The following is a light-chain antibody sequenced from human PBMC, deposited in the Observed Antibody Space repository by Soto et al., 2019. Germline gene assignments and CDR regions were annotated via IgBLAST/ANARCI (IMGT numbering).Light chain of an antibody. CDR3: QHYNNGPRYT. J-gene: IGKJ2*01. CDR1: QSVSSH. V-gene: IGKV3-15*01. CDR2: GAS. Sequence: EVVLTQSPATLSVSAGERATLSCRASQSVSSHLAWYQQKPGQAPRLLIYGASTRTTGIADRFSGSGSGTEFTLTISSLQSEDFAVYYCQHYNNGPRYTFGQGTKLEIK.